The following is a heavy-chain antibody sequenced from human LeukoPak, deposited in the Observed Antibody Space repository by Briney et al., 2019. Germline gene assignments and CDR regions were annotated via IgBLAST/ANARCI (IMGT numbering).Heavy chain of an antibody. V-gene: IGHV1-69*01. J-gene: IGHJ6*02. D-gene: IGHD5-24*01. CDR3: ASVSGGWLQFTRLYYYGMDV. CDR2: IIPIFGTA. Sequence: GSSVKVSCKASGGTFISYAISWVRQAPGQGLEWMGGIIPIFGTANYAQKFQGRVTITADESTSTAYKELSSLRSEDTAVYYCASVSGGWLQFTRLYYYGMDVWGQGTTVTVSS. CDR1: GGTFISYA.